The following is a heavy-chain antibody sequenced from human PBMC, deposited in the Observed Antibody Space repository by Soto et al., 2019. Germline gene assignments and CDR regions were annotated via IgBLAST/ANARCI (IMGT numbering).Heavy chain of an antibody. Sequence: VHLVESGGGVGQPGGSLRLSCAASEFSFSSYAMHWIRQAPGKGLEWVAVISFDGNIIHYADSVKGRFIISRDTSKNTLYLQMHSLSGEDTAVYYCARTFDTITYYFDYWGQGTLVTVSS. CDR1: EFSFSSYA. CDR2: ISFDGNII. V-gene: IGHV3-30-3*01. J-gene: IGHJ4*02. CDR3: ARTFDTITYYFDY. D-gene: IGHD3-9*01.